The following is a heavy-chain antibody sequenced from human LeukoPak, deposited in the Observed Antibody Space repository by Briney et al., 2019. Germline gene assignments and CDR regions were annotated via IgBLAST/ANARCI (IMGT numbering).Heavy chain of an antibody. V-gene: IGHV4-4*07. CDR2: IYTSGST. CDR3: ARAPGIAAAGTFSPPFDY. CDR1: GGSISSYY. J-gene: IGHJ4*02. Sequence: PSETLSLTCTVSGGSISSYYWSWIRQPAGKGLEWIGRIYTSGSTNYNPSLKSRVTMSVDTSKNQFSLKLSSVTAADTAVYYCARAPGIAAAGTFSPPFDYWGQGTLVTVSS. D-gene: IGHD6-13*01.